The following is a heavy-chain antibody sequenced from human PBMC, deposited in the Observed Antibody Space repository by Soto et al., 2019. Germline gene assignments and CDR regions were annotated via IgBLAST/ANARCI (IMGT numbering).Heavy chain of an antibody. CDR1: GYSFTSYW. CDR3: ASSALGGSYYYGMDV. V-gene: IGHV5-10-1*03. D-gene: IGHD1-26*01. J-gene: IGHJ6*02. Sequence: EVQLVQSGAEVKKPGESLRISCKGSGYSFTSYWISWVRQMPGKGLEWMGRIDPSDSYTNYSPSFQGHVTISADKSISTAYLQWSGLKASDTAMYYCASSALGGSYYYGMDVWGQGTTVTVSS. CDR2: IDPSDSYT.